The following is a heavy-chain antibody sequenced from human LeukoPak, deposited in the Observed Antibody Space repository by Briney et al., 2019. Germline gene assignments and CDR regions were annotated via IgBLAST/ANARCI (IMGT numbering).Heavy chain of an antibody. CDR1: GFTFSTYW. J-gene: IGHJ4*02. V-gene: IGHV3-7*01. Sequence: GGSLRLSCAASGFTFSTYWMSWVRQAPGKGLEWVANIKQDGSDQYYVNSVKGRFTISRDNAKNSLFLQMNSLTVEDTAVYYCARAIRGSAVDTGDRWGQGTLVTVSS. CDR2: IKQDGSDQ. D-gene: IGHD3-10*01. CDR3: ARAIRGSAVDTGDR.